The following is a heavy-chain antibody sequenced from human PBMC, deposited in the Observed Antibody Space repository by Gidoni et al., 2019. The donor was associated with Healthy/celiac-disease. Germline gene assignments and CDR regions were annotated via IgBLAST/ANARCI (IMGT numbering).Heavy chain of an antibody. Sequence: EVQLVESGGGLVQPGGSLRLSCAASGFTFSSYAMHWVRQAPGKGLEYVSAIRSNGGSTYYANSVKGRFTISRDNSKNTLYLQMGSLRAEDMAVYYCAREGSYYDILTGYNDYWGQGTLVTVSS. CDR1: GFTFSSYA. CDR2: IRSNGGST. V-gene: IGHV3-64*01. J-gene: IGHJ4*02. D-gene: IGHD3-9*01. CDR3: AREGSYYDILTGYNDY.